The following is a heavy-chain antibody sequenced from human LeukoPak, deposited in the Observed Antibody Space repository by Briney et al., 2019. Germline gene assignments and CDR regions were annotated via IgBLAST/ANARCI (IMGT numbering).Heavy chain of an antibody. CDR1: GFTFSSYE. V-gene: IGHV3-48*03. CDR3: ARGEATMDAFDI. CDR2: ISSSGSTI. D-gene: IGHD4/OR15-4a*01. J-gene: IGHJ3*02. Sequence: GGSLRLSCAASGFTFSSYEMNWVRQAPGQGLERVSYISSSGSTIYYADSVKGRFTTFTDNAKNSLYLQMNSLRAEDTAVYYWARGEATMDAFDIWGQGTMVTVSS.